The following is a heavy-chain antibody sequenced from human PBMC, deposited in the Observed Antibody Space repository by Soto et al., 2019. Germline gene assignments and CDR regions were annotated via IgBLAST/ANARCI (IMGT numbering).Heavy chain of an antibody. D-gene: IGHD6-6*01. CDR3: ASARTGKAYGMDG. Sequence: VGSLRLSCAASGFTFSSYSMNWVRQAPGKGLEWVSSISSSSSYIYYADSVKGRFTISRDNAKNSLYLQMNSLRAEDTAVYYWASARTGKAYGMDGSGQGTTVTV. CDR1: GFTFSSYS. V-gene: IGHV3-21*01. CDR2: ISSSSSYI. J-gene: IGHJ6*02.